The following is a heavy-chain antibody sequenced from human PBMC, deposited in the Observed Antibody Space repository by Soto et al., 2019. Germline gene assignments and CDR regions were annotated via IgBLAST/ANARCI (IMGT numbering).Heavy chain of an antibody. CDR2: MNPNSGNT. Sequence: QVQLVQSGAEVKKPGASVKVSCKASGYTFTSYDINWVRQATGQGREWMGWMNPNSGNTGYAQKAQDRDTMAKNTSISTAYKELSSLRAEESAVCYCARGGLRTFDYWGQGTLVPVSS. CDR1: GYTFTSYD. V-gene: IGHV1-8*01. CDR3: ARGGLRTFDY. J-gene: IGHJ4*02.